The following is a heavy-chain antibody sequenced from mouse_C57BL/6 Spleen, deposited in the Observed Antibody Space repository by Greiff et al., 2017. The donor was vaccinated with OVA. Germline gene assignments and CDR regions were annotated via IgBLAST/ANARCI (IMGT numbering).Heavy chain of an antibody. V-gene: IGHV1-62-2*01. D-gene: IGHD2-3*01. CDR2: FYPGSGGI. J-gene: IGHJ4*01. Sequence: VQLQQSGAELVKPGASVKLSCKASGYTFTEYTIHWVKQRSGQGLEWIGWFYPGSGGIKYNEKFKDKATLTAAKSSSTVYMELRRMTSEDSAVYFCARHADDGYYDYAMDYWGQGTSVTVSS. CDR3: ARHADDGYYDYAMDY. CDR1: GYTFTEYT.